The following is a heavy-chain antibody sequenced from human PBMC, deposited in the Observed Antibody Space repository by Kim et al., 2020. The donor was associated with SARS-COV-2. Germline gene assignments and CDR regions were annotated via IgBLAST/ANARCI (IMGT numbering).Heavy chain of an antibody. D-gene: IGHD3-10*01. CDR3: ARIGIFHYYGSGSYSPHAFDI. V-gene: IGHV4-4*02. Sequence: SETLSLTCAVSGGSISSSNWWSWVRQPPGKGLEWIGEIYHSGSTNYNPSLKSRVTISVDKSKNQFSLKLSSVTAADTAVYYCARIGIFHYYGSGSYSPHAFDIWGQGTMVTVSS. CDR1: GGSISSSNW. J-gene: IGHJ3*02. CDR2: IYHSGST.